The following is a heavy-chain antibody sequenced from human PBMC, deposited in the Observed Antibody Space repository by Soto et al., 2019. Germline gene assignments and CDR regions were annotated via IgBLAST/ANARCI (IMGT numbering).Heavy chain of an antibody. CDR3: ARGDIVLVPASEGNWFDP. J-gene: IGHJ5*02. Sequence: GASVKVSCKASAYSFTTYHIHWVRQAPGQGLEWMGLINPDAGATNYAQRFQGRLRLTRDTSTSTGYMELRSLRFDDTAVYYCARGDIVLVPASEGNWFDPWGQGTLVTVSS. D-gene: IGHD2-2*01. CDR2: INPDAGAT. V-gene: IGHV1-46*01. CDR1: AYSFTTYH.